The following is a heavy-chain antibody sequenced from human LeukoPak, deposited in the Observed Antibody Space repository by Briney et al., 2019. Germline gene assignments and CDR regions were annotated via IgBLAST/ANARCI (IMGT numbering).Heavy chain of an antibody. D-gene: IGHD3-3*01. V-gene: IGHV3-20*04. CDR3: ARGFLEWSFDY. Sequence: GGSLRLSCAASGFTFDDYDMTCVLHAPGKGLEWVSGITWTGGTTGYADSVKGRFTISRDNAKNSLYLQMDSLRAEDTALYYCARGFLEWSFDYWGQGTLVTVSS. J-gene: IGHJ4*02. CDR1: GFTFDDYD. CDR2: ITWTGGTT.